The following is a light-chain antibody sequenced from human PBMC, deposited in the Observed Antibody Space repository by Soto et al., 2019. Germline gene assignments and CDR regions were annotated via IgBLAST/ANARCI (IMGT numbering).Light chain of an antibody. Sequence: EIVMTQSPATLSVSPGERATLSCRASQSVSSNLAWYQQKPGQAPRLLIYGASTRATGIPARFSGSGSATEFALTISSLQSENFAIYFCQQYNNWRPDMRFGQGTKVEIK. CDR3: QQYNNWRPDMR. CDR1: QSVSSN. J-gene: IGKJ1*01. V-gene: IGKV3-15*01. CDR2: GAS.